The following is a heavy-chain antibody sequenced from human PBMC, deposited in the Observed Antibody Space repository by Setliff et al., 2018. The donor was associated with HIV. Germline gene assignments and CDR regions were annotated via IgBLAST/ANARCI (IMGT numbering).Heavy chain of an antibody. J-gene: IGHJ4*02. V-gene: IGHV3-30*04. D-gene: IGHD1-26*01. CDR3: AREGSYYGGQ. CDR2: IAFDGSNK. Sequence: GGSLRLSCATSGFTFSSYPIHWVRQAPGKGLEWVAVIAFDGSNKHYADSVKGRFTISRDNWKNTAYLQVNSLRTEDTAVYYCAREGSYYGGQWGQGTLVTVSS. CDR1: GFTFSSYP.